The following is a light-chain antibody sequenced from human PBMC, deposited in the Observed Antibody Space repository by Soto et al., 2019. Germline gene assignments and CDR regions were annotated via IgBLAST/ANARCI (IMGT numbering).Light chain of an antibody. CDR1: QNINRW. J-gene: IGKJ2*01. CDR2: KAS. CDR3: QQYSSYPYT. V-gene: IGKV1-5*03. Sequence: DIQMTQSPSTLSASVGDRVTMTCRASQNINRWLAWYQQKPGTAPKLLIYKASGLESGVPSRFSGSGSGTEFTLTISSLQAGDFATYYCQQYSSYPYTFGQGTKLEIK.